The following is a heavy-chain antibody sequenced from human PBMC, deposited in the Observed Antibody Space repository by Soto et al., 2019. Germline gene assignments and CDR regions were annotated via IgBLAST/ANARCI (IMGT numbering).Heavy chain of an antibody. J-gene: IGHJ4*02. V-gene: IGHV3-11*06. CDR1: GFTFNDYN. D-gene: IGHD3-3*01. CDR3: VRLKGDWSGSGTYYFDF. CDR2: ISNSGIYT. Sequence: QVQMVDSGGGLVKPGGSLRLSCVASGFTFNDYNMGWVRQAPGKGLEWVSYISNSGIYTKFADSVKGRIAMSRDDAKKSLYLEMSSLRVDDTATYYCVRLKGDWSGSGTYYFDFWGQGTLVSVSS.